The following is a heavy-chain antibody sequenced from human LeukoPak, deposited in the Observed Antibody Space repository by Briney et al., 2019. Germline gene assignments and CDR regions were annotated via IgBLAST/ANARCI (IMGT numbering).Heavy chain of an antibody. D-gene: IGHD3-16*01. V-gene: IGHV1-2*02. CDR3: ARDASTSPLGY. J-gene: IGHJ4*02. Sequence: ASVKVSCKASGYTFTGYYIHWVRQAPGQGLEWMGWINPNSGGTKYAQKFQGRVTMTSDTSISTAYMELSGLTSDDTALYYCARDASTSPLGYWGQGTLVTVSS. CDR2: INPNSGGT. CDR1: GYTFTGYY.